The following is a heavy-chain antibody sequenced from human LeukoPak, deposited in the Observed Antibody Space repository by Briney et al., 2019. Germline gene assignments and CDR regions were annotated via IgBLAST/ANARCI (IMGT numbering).Heavy chain of an antibody. CDR1: GFTVSSNY. D-gene: IGHD3-10*01. Sequence: GGSLRLSCAASGFTVSSNYFTWVRQAPGKGLEWVSVIYTGGNTYYLASVKGRFTIFRDIYKNTVYLQMNSLRAEDTAVYYCARVSGNSDKSRWGGFDYWGQGTLVTVSS. J-gene: IGHJ4*02. V-gene: IGHV3-53*01. CDR3: ARVSGNSDKSRWGGFDY. CDR2: IYTGGNT.